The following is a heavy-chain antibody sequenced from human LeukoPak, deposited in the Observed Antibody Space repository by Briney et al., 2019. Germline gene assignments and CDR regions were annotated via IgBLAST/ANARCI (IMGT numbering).Heavy chain of an antibody. V-gene: IGHV4-61*05. J-gene: IGHJ3*02. CDR2: IYTSGST. D-gene: IGHD2-2*01. Sequence: PSETLSLTCTVSGGSISSSSYYWGWIRQPPGKGLEWIGRIYTSGSTSYNPSLKSRVTMSVDTSKIQFSLNLTSVTAADTAMYYCARGPRMVAMNGYAFDIWGPGTTVIVSS. CDR1: GGSISSSSYY. CDR3: ARGPRMVAMNGYAFDI.